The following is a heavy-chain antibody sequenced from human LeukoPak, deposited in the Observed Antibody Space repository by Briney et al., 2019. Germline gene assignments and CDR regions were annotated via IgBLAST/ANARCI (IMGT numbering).Heavy chain of an antibody. CDR1: GGSISSTNYY. V-gene: IGHV4-39*07. CDR2: IYYTGTT. Sequence: SETLSLTCTVSGGSISSTNYYWGWIRQPPGKGLEWIGTIYYTGTTYYNPSLTSRVTISVDTSKNQFSLKLSSVTAADTAVYYCARFSPRAMGNYLDFWGQGTLVTVSS. D-gene: IGHD7-27*01. CDR3: ARFSPRAMGNYLDF. J-gene: IGHJ4*02.